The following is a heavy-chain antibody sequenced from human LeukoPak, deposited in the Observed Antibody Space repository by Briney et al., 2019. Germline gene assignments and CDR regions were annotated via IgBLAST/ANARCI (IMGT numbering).Heavy chain of an antibody. Sequence: PGGSLRLSCAASGFTFSSHAMHWVRQAPGKGLEWVAVISYDGSNKYYADSVKGRFTISRDNSKNTLYLQMNSLRAEDTAVYYCARDVSTVYYYYGMDVWGQGTTVTVSS. CDR2: ISYDGSNK. CDR1: GFTFSSHA. J-gene: IGHJ6*02. CDR3: ARDVSTVYYYYGMDV. D-gene: IGHD5/OR15-5a*01. V-gene: IGHV3-30-3*01.